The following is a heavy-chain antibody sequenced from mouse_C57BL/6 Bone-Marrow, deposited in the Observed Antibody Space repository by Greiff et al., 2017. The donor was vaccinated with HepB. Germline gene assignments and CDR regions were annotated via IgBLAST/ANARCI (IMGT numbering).Heavy chain of an antibody. D-gene: IGHD2-2*01. CDR1: GYSITSGYY. Sequence: EVQLQQSGPGLVKPSQSLSLTCSVTGYSITSGYYWNWIRQFPGNKLEWMGYISYDGSNNYNPSLKNRISITRDTSKNQFFLKLNSVTTEDTATYYCARDRGYDHRGFDYWGQGTTLTVSS. V-gene: IGHV3-6*01. CDR3: ARDRGYDHRGFDY. CDR2: ISYDGSN. J-gene: IGHJ2*01.